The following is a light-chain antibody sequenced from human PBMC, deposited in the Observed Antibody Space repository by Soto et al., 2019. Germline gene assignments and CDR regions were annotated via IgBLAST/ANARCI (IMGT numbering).Light chain of an antibody. CDR2: PAS. CDR1: QSISTY. Sequence: DIQMTQSPSSLSASVGDRVTITCRASQSISTYLHWYQQKPGKAPNLLIYPASTLQSGVPSRFSGSVSGTDFTLTISSLQPEDFATYFCQHGYSTPLTFGGGTKVDIK. J-gene: IGKJ4*01. CDR3: QHGYSTPLT. V-gene: IGKV1-39*01.